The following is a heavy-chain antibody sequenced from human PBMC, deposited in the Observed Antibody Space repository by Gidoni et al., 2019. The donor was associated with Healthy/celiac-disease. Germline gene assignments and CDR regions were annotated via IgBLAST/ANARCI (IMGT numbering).Heavy chain of an antibody. J-gene: IGHJ4*02. V-gene: IGHV3-33*01. CDR3: ARDTEDYGDMPGYFDY. CDR2: IWYDGSNK. Sequence: QVQLVESGGGVVQPGRSLRLSCAASGFTFSSYGMPWVRQAPGKGLEWVAVIWYDGSNKYYADSVKGRFTISRDNSKNTLYLQMNSLRAEDTAVYYCARDTEDYGDMPGYFDYWGQGTLVTVSS. CDR1: GFTFSSYG. D-gene: IGHD4-17*01.